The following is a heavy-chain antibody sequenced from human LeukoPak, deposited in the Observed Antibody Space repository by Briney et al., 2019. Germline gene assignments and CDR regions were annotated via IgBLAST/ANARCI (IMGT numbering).Heavy chain of an antibody. Sequence: GGSLRLSCAASGFTFSTYTMNWVRQAPGKGLEWVSSISSSSSYIFYADSVKGRFTISRDNAKNSLYLQMDSLRAEDTAVYYCARAQTIDYWGQGTLVTVSS. CDR1: GFTFSTYT. V-gene: IGHV3-21*01. CDR2: ISSSSSYI. D-gene: IGHD1-14*01. J-gene: IGHJ4*02. CDR3: ARAQTIDY.